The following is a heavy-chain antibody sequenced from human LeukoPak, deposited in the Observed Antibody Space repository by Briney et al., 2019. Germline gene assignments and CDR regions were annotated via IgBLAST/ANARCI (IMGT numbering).Heavy chain of an antibody. CDR1: GGTFSSYA. D-gene: IGHD2-21*02. V-gene: IGHV1-69*13. J-gene: IGHJ4*02. CDR2: IIPIFGTA. Sequence: GASVKVSCKASGGTFSSYAISWVRQAPGQGLEWMGGIIPIFGTANYAQKFQGRVTITADESTSTAYMELSSLRSEDTAVYYCARSLAYCGGDCYFDYWGQGTLVTASS. CDR3: ARSLAYCGGDCYFDY.